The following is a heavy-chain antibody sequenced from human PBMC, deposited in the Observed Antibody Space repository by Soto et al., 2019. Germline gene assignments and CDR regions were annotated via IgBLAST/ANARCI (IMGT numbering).Heavy chain of an antibody. CDR1: GFTVSSNY. CDR3: ARGSSEGYYFDY. CDR2: IYSGGST. V-gene: IGHV3-53*04. Sequence: EVQLVESGGGLVQPGGSLRLSCAASGFTVSSNYMSWVRQAPGKGLEWVSVIYSGGSTYYADSVKGRFTISRPNSKNTLYLQMNSLSAEDTAVYYCARGSSEGYYFDYWGQGTLVTVSS. J-gene: IGHJ4*02.